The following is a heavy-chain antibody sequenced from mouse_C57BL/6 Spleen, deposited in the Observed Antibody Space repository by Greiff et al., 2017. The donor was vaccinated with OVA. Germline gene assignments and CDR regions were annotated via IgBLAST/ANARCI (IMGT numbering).Heavy chain of an antibody. CDR3: ARFGYDPYYAMDY. Sequence: QVQLQQPGAELVMPGASVKLSCKASGYTFTSYWMHWVKQRPGQGLAWIGEIDPSDSYTNYNQKFTGKTTMTVDTSSTTAYMQRSSLTSEDTAVYYSARFGYDPYYAMDYWGQGTSVTVSS. CDR1: GYTFTSYW. J-gene: IGHJ4*01. D-gene: IGHD2-2*01. CDR2: IDPSDSYT. V-gene: IGHV1-69*01.